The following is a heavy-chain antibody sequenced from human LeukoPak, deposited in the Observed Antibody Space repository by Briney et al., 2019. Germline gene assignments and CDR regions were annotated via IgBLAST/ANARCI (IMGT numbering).Heavy chain of an antibody. CDR3: ARWDRYNWNSDAFDI. V-gene: IGHV6-1*01. J-gene: IGHJ3*02. CDR1: XDXXSXNXAA. Sequence: SQTLSLTXAXSXDXXSXNXAAWNWIRQSPSRGLEGLGRTYYRSKWYNDYAVSVKSRITINPDTSKNQFSLQLNSVTPEDTAVYYCARWDRYNWNSDAFDIWGQGTMVTVSS. CDR2: TYYRSKWYN. D-gene: IGHD1-7*01.